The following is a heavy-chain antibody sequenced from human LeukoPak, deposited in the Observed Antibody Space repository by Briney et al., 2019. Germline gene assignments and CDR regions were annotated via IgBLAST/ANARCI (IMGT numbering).Heavy chain of an antibody. CDR3: ARFIWSGYYMAFDI. Sequence: SETLSLTCTVSGGSISSYYWSWIRQPPGKGPEWIGYIYYSGSTTYNPSLKSRVTISVDTSKNQFSLKLSSGTAADTAVYYCARFIWSGYYMAFDIWGQGTMVTVSS. V-gene: IGHV4-59*01. D-gene: IGHD3-3*01. CDR1: GGSISSYY. J-gene: IGHJ3*02. CDR2: IYYSGST.